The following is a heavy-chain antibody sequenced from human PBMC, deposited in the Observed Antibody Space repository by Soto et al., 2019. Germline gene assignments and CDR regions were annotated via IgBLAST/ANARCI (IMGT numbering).Heavy chain of an antibody. CDR1: GGSISSGGYY. CDR3: ARERLT. D-gene: IGHD3-16*01. J-gene: IGHJ4*02. Sequence: QVQLQESGPGLVKPSQTLSLTCTVSGGSISSGGYYWNWIRKHPGKGLEWIGYIYYSGITYYNPSIQSRVTISVHASKNQSSLKLSSVTAADAAVYYCARERLTWGQGTLVTVSS. V-gene: IGHV4-31*03. CDR2: IYYSGIT.